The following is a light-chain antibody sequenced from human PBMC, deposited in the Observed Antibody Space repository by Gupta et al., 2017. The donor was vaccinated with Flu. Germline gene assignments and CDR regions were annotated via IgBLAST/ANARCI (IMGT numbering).Light chain of an antibody. J-gene: IGLJ3*02. CDR2: EVT. V-gene: IGLV2-23*02. CDR1: SNDVGNYNL. Sequence: QSALTQPASVSGSPGQSITISCTGTSNDVGNYNLVSWYQQHPGNAPHLRIYEVTKRPSGISDRVSGSKSGNTASLTISGLQAEDEAAYYCCSYAGGSSWVFGGGTKVTVL. CDR3: CSYAGGSSWV.